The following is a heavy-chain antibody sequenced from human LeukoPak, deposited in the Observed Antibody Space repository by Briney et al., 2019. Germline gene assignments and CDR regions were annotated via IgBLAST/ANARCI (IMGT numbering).Heavy chain of an antibody. J-gene: IGHJ4*02. CDR2: INAGNGNT. CDR1: GYTFTSYA. CDR3: ARAYYDIYYFDY. Sequence: ASVKVSCKASGYTFTSYAMHWVRQAPGQRLEWMGWINAGNGNTKYSQKFQGRVTITRDTSASTAYMELSSLRSEDTAVYYCARAYYDIYYFDYWGQGTLVTVSS. D-gene: IGHD3-9*01. V-gene: IGHV1-3*01.